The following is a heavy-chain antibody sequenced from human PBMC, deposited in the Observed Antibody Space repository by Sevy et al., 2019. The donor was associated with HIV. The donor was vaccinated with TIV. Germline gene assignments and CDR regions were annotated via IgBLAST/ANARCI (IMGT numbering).Heavy chain of an antibody. CDR2: ISTSGGST. D-gene: IGHD4-17*01. J-gene: IGHJ1*01. Sequence: GGSLRLSCAASGFTFITYVMSWVRQAPGKGLEWVSSISTSGGSTYYADSLKGRFIISRDNSKNTVDLQMNSLRVEDTGVYYCTKYPPRPYTVNILDVPYFQHWGQGTLVTVSS. CDR3: TKYPPRPYTVNILDVPYFQH. V-gene: IGHV3-23*01. CDR1: GFTFITYV.